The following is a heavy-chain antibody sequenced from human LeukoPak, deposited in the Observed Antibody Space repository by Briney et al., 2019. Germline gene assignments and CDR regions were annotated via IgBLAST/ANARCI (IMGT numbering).Heavy chain of an antibody. CDR2: IRYDGSNK. J-gene: IGHJ6*03. V-gene: IGHV3-30*02. Sequence: GGSLRLSCAASGFTFSSYGMHWVRQAPGKGLEWVAFIRYDGSNKYYADSVKGRFTISRDNSKNTLYLQMNSLRAEDTAVYYCATNYYDSSGYYYPYYYYMDVWGKGTTVTISS. CDR3: ATNYYDSSGYYYPYYYYMDV. D-gene: IGHD3-22*01. CDR1: GFTFSSYG.